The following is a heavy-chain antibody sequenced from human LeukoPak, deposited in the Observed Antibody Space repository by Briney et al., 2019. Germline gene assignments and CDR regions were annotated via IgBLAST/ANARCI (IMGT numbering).Heavy chain of an antibody. Sequence: ASVKVSCRASGYTFTSYAINWVRQAPGQGLEWMGWINTNTGNPTYAQGFTGRFVFSLDTSVSTAYLQISSLKAEDTAVYYCAREAAGLVYDYWGQGTLVTVSS. CDR3: AREAAGLVYDY. D-gene: IGHD6-13*01. CDR1: GYTFTSYA. CDR2: INTNTGNP. J-gene: IGHJ4*02. V-gene: IGHV7-4-1*02.